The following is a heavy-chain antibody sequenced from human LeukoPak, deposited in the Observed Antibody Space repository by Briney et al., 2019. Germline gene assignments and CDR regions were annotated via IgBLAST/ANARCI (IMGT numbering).Heavy chain of an antibody. D-gene: IGHD6-19*01. CDR2: INPNSGGT. J-gene: IGHJ3*02. CDR3: ARVRSIAVAGNDAFDI. Sequence: GSSVKVSCKASGYTFTGYYMHRVRQAPRQGLEWMGWINPNSGGTNYAQKCQGRVTMTRDTSISTAYMELSRLRSDDTDVYYRARVRSIAVAGNDAFDIWGQGTMVTVSS. V-gene: IGHV1-2*02. CDR1: GYTFTGYY.